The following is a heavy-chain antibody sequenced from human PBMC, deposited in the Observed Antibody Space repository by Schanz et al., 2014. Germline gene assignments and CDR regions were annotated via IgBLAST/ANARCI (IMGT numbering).Heavy chain of an antibody. J-gene: IGHJ4*02. D-gene: IGHD3-10*01. CDR3: ARVVVRGNMAREADY. V-gene: IGHV3-48*02. Sequence: EVQLVESGGGLVQPGGSLRLSCAASGFSFGTYSLNWVRQAPGKGLEWVSYISRSGSYVLYADSVKGRFTISRDSATNSLYLQMNSLRDEDTAVYYCARVVVRGNMAREADYWGQGTLVTVSS. CDR2: ISRSGSYV. CDR1: GFSFGTYS.